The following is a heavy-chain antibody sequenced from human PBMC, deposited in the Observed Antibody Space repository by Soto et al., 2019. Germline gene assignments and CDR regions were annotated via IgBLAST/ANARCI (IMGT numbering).Heavy chain of an antibody. J-gene: IGHJ5*02. Sequence: SETLSLTCAVYGGSFSGYYWSWIRQPPGKGLEWIGEINHSGSTNYNPSLKSRVTISVDTSKNQFSLKLSSVTAADTAVYYCARGGFWSGYYIFWFDPWGQGTLVTVSS. CDR1: GGSFSGYY. D-gene: IGHD3-3*01. V-gene: IGHV4-34*01. CDR3: ARGGFWSGYYIFWFDP. CDR2: INHSGST.